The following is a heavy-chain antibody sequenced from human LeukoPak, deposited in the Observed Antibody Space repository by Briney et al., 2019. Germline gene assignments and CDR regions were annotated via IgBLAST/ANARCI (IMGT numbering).Heavy chain of an antibody. J-gene: IGHJ5*02. CDR3: ARESPPSLYYYDRSLFDP. V-gene: IGHV1-46*01. D-gene: IGHD3-22*01. CDR2: INPSGGST. CDR1: GYTFTSYY. Sequence: ASVTVSCKASGYTFTSYYMHWVRQAPGQGLEWMGLINPSGGSTRYAQKFQGRVTMTRDMSTSTVYMELSSLRSEDTAVYYCARESPPSLYYYDRSLFDPWGQGTLVTVSS.